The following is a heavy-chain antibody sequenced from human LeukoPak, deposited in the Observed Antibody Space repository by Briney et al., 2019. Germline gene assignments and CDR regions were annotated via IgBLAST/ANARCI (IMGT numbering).Heavy chain of an antibody. J-gene: IGHJ5*02. CDR1: GYTLTELS. Sequence: ASVKVSCKVSGYTLTELSMHWVRQAPGKGLEWMGGFDPEDGETIYAQKFQGRVTMTEDTSTDTAYMELSSLRSEDTAVYYCARDSWDYYASGSYGRGVWFDPWGQGTLVTVSS. V-gene: IGHV1-24*01. CDR3: ARDSWDYYASGSYGRGVWFDP. D-gene: IGHD3-10*01. CDR2: FDPEDGET.